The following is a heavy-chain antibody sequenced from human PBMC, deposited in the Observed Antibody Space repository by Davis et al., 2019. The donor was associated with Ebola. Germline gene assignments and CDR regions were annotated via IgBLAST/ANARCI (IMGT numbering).Heavy chain of an antibody. J-gene: IGHJ5*02. CDR1: GGSISSGGYY. CDR2: IYYSGST. Sequence: MPSETLSLTCTVSGGSISSGGYYWSWIRQHPGKGLEWIGYIYYSGSTYYNPSLKSRVTISVDTSKNQFSLKLSSVTAADTAVYYCARGIGSYSGWFDPWGQGTLVTVSS. V-gene: IGHV4-31*03. D-gene: IGHD1-26*01. CDR3: ARGIGSYSGWFDP.